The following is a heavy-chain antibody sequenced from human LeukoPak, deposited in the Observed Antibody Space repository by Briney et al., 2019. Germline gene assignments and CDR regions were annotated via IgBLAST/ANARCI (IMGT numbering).Heavy chain of an antibody. Sequence: SQTLSLTCTVSGGSISSGSYYWSWLRQPAGKGLEWIGRIYTSGSTNYNPSPKSRVTISVDTSKNQFSLKLSSVTAADTAVYYCARAHDYRSAWFDPWGQGTLVTVSS. CDR3: ARAHDYRSAWFDP. V-gene: IGHV4-61*02. CDR2: IYTSGST. J-gene: IGHJ5*02. D-gene: IGHD4-11*01. CDR1: GGSISSGSYY.